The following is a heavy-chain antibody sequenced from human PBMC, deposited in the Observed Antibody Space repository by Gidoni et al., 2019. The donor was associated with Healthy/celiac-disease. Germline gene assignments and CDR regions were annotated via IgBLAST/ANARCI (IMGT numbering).Heavy chain of an antibody. D-gene: IGHD3-3*01. V-gene: IGHV3-30*18. CDR1: GFTLSSYG. CDR2: ISYDGSNK. J-gene: IGHJ6*02. Sequence: QVQLVESGGGVVQPGRSLRLPCAASGFTLSSYGMHWVRQAPGKGLEWVAVISYDGSNKYYADAVKGRFTISRDNSKNTLYLQMNSLRAEDTAVYYCAKNMYYDFWSGYLSRGYYYGMDVWGQGTTVTVSS. CDR3: AKNMYYDFWSGYLSRGYYYGMDV.